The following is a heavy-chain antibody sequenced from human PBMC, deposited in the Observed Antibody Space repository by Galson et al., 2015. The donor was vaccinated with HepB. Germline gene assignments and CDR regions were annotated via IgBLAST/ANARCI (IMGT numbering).Heavy chain of an antibody. V-gene: IGHV3-30*04. Sequence: SLRLSCAASGFTFSSYAMHWVRQAPGKGLEWVAVISYDGSNKYYADSVKGRFTISRDNSKNTLYLQMNSLRAEDTAVYYCVVPYSSSWYVRGVGEGDYWGQGTLVTVSS. J-gene: IGHJ4*02. CDR3: VVPYSSSWYVRGVGEGDY. D-gene: IGHD6-13*01. CDR1: GFTFSSYA. CDR2: ISYDGSNK.